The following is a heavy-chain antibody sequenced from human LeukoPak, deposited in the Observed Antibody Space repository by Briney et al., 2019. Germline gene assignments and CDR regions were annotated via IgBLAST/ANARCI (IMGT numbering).Heavy chain of an antibody. V-gene: IGHV3-48*02. Sequence: GGSLRLSCAASGFTFSSYSMNWVRQAPGKGLEWVSYISSSSSTIYYADSVRGRFTISRDNAKNSLYLQMNSLRDEDTAVYYCARDLRTDYGDYGDPNAFDIWGQGTMVTVSS. J-gene: IGHJ3*02. CDR1: GFTFSSYS. D-gene: IGHD4-17*01. CDR3: ARDLRTDYGDYGDPNAFDI. CDR2: ISSSSSTI.